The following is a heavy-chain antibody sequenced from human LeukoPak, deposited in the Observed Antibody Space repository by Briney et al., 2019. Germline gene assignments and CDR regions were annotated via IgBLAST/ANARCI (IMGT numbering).Heavy chain of an antibody. CDR1: GFTFSSYS. J-gene: IGHJ4*02. D-gene: IGHD3-22*01. Sequence: GGSLRLSCAASGFTFSSYSMNWVRQAPGKGLEWVSYISGSSSTIYYADSVKGRFTISRDNAKNSLYLQMNSLRAEDTAVYYCARYYDSSGLDYWGQGTLVTVSS. CDR2: ISGSSSTI. V-gene: IGHV3-48*01. CDR3: ARYYDSSGLDY.